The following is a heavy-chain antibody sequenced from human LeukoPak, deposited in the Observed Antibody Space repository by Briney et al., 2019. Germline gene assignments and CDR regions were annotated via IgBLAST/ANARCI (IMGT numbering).Heavy chain of an antibody. Sequence: PGGSLRLSCAASGFTFSTYSMNWVRQAPGKGLGWVSYISSRSGPIYYADSVKGRFTISRDNAKNSLYLQMNSLRDADTAVYYCATDNVDYWGQGTLVTVSS. CDR2: ISSRSGPI. CDR1: GFTFSTYS. D-gene: IGHD2-8*01. J-gene: IGHJ4*02. CDR3: ATDNVDY. V-gene: IGHV3-48*02.